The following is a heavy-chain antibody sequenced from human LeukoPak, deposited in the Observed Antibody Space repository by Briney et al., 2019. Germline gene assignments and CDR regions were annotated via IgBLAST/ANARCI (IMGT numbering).Heavy chain of an antibody. V-gene: IGHV3-7*01. J-gene: IGHJ2*01. CDR1: GLTFSSSW. Sequence: PGGSLRLSCAVSGLTFSSSWMDWVRQAPGKGLEWVASINPDGNKKYSADSVKGRFTVSRDNAKNSLYLQMNSLRAEDTAVYYCGFGEDGYNPVRYFDLWGRGTLVTVSS. D-gene: IGHD5-24*01. CDR3: GFGEDGYNPVRYFDL. CDR2: INPDGNKK.